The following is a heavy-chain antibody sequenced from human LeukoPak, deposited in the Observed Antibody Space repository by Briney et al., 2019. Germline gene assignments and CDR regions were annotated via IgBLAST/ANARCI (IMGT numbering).Heavy chain of an antibody. J-gene: IGHJ4*02. CDR2: IYYSGST. D-gene: IGHD5-18*01. CDR1: GGSISSYY. Sequence: SETLSLTCTVSGGSISSYYWSWIRQPPGKGLDWIGYIYYSGSTNYNPSLKSRVTISVDTSKNQFSLKLSSVTAADTAVYYCARVAQLWTTYFDYWGQGTLVTVSS. CDR3: ARVAQLWTTYFDY. V-gene: IGHV4-59*01.